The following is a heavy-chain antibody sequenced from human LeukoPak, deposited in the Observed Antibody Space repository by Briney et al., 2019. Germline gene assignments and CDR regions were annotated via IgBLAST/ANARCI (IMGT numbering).Heavy chain of an antibody. CDR1: NGSITSGGYY. CDR3: GRGSPYGY. J-gene: IGHJ4*02. CDR2: IYHTGST. V-gene: IGHV4-30-2*01. D-gene: IGHD4-17*01. Sequence: PSETLSLTCGVSNGSITSGGYYWSWIRQAPGRGLEWIGYIYHTGSTYYNPSLKSRVTISVATSKNQFSLNLNSMTAADTAGFYCGRGSPYGYWGQGTLVTVPS.